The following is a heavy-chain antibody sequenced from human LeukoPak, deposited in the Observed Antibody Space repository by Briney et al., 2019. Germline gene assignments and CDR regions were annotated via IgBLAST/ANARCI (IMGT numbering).Heavy chain of an antibody. D-gene: IGHD3-10*01. Sequence: ASVKVSCKASGYTFTGYYMHWVRQAPGQGLEWMGWINPNSGGTNYAQKFQGRVTMTRDTSISTAYMELSRLRSDDTAVYYCARVLAGSGSVVFSWRVNYYYGMDVWGQGTTVTVSS. J-gene: IGHJ6*02. CDR3: ARVLAGSGSVVFSWRVNYYYGMDV. CDR1: GYTFTGYY. V-gene: IGHV1-2*02. CDR2: INPNSGGT.